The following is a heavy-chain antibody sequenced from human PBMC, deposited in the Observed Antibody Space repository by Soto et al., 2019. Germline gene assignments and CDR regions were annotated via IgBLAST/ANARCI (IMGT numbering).Heavy chain of an antibody. J-gene: IGHJ3*02. CDR3: ARDLLYGDYVGNDAFEI. Sequence: PGGYLRLSYAASGFIFRKSAMHWVRQALGKRPQWVSVMSFDRSNEDYADSVKCRFSSSRDTSENTVYLQMNSLRIEDTAVYYCARDLLYGDYVGNDAFEIWGQGTMVTVSS. CDR1: GFIFRKSA. V-gene: IGHV3-30*01. CDR2: MSFDRSNE. D-gene: IGHD4-17*01.